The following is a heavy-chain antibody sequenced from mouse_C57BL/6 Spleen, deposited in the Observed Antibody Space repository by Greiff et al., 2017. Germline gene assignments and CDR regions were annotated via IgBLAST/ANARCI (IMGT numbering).Heavy chain of an antibody. V-gene: IGHV5-9-1*02. D-gene: IGHD2-1*01. CDR3: TSDRGNSLYYYAMDY. CDR2: ISSGGDYI. Sequence: EVKLVESGEGLVKPGGSLKLSCAASGFTFSSYAMSWVRQTPEKRLEWVAYISSGGDYIYYADTVKGRFTISRDNARNTLYLQMSSLKSEDTAMYYCTSDRGNSLYYYAMDYWGQGTSVTVSS. J-gene: IGHJ4*01. CDR1: GFTFSSYA.